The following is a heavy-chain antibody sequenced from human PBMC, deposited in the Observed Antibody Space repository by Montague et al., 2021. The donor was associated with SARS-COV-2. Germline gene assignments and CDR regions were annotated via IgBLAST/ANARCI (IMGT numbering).Heavy chain of an antibody. CDR1: GFSLNTPEVA. Sequence: PALVKPTQTLTLTCTFSGFSLNTPEVAVGWIRQPPGKALEWLALXYGGDEKRYGPSLQSRLTITRDTSKSQVVLTMTNMDPVDTATYFCAHRFAGFFDYWCQGILVTVSS. CDR3: AHRFAGFFDY. V-gene: IGHV2-5*05. J-gene: IGHJ4*02. CDR2: XYGGDEK.